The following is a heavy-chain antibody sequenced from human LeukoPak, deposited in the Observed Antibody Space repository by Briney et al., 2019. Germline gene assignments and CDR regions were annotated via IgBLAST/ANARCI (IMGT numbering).Heavy chain of an antibody. V-gene: IGHV3-23*01. Sequence: GGSLRLSCVASGFPVTNTYMAWVRQAPGKGLEWVSAISGSGGSTYYADSVKGRFTISRDNSKNTLYLQMNSLRAEDTAVYYCAKDPTGEWELPSAGGAFDIWGQGTMVTVSS. J-gene: IGHJ3*02. CDR3: AKDPTGEWELPSAGGAFDI. D-gene: IGHD1-26*01. CDR2: ISGSGGST. CDR1: GFPVTNTY.